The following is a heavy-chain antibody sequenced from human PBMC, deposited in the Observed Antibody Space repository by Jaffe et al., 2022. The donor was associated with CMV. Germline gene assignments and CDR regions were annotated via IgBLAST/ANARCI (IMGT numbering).Heavy chain of an antibody. CDR3: ARGRTYSRAFDY. CDR1: GGSFSGYY. J-gene: IGHJ4*02. V-gene: IGHV4-34*01. CDR2: INHSGST. D-gene: IGHD6-13*01. Sequence: QVQLQQWGAGLLKPSETLSLTCAVYGGSFSGYYWSWIRQPPGKGLEWIGEINHSGSTNYNPSLKSRVTISVDTSKNQFSLKLSSVTAADTAVYYCARGRTYSRAFDYWGQGTLVTVSS.